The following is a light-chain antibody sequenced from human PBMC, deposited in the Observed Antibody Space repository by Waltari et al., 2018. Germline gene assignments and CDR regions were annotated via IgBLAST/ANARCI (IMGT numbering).Light chain of an antibody. CDR3: QQYQSYWM. J-gene: IGKJ1*01. CDR2: KAS. Sequence: ITCLASQTVYYYLAWYQQKPGKAPQLLISKASTLEGGVPSRFSGSGYGTEFTLTISSLQPDDLATYYCQQYQSYWMFGQGTKVEIK. CDR1: QTVYYY. V-gene: IGKV1-5*03.